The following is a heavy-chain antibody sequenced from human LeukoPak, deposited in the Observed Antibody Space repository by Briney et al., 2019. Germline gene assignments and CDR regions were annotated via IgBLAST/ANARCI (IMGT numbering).Heavy chain of an antibody. V-gene: IGHV6-1*01. CDR1: GDSVSSNSAA. CDR3: ARFLGIGSQRYYFDS. D-gene: IGHD6-19*01. Sequence: SQTLSLTCAISGDSVSSNSAAWSWIRQSPSRGLEWLGRTYYRSKWYHDYAVSVRSRVSVNPDTSKNQFSLQLNSVTPEDTAVYYCARFLGIGSQRYYFDSWGQGTLVTVSS. J-gene: IGHJ4*02. CDR2: TYYRSKWYH.